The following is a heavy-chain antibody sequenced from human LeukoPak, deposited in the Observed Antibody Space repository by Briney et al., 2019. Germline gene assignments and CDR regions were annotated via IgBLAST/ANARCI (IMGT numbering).Heavy chain of an antibody. CDR2: IYYRGST. D-gene: IGHD2-15*01. J-gene: IGHJ4*02. CDR3: ARVGCSGGSCYGSFDY. V-gene: IGHV4-59*01. Sequence: SETLSLTCTVPGGSISSYYWCWLRQPLGKGLEWIGYIYYRGSTNYNPSLKSRVTISVDTSKNQFSLKLSSVTAADTAVYYCARVGCSGGSCYGSFDYWGQGTLVTVSS. CDR1: GGSISSYY.